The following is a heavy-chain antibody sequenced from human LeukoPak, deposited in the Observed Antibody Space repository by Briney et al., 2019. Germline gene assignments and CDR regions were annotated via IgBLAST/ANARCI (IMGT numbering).Heavy chain of an antibody. Sequence: PSETLSLTCAVYGGSFSGYCWSWIRQPPGKGLEWIGEINHSGSTNYNPSLKSRVTISVDTSKNQFSLKLSSVTAADTAVYHCARGRFLESWGQGTLVTVSS. CDR2: INHSGST. J-gene: IGHJ5*02. V-gene: IGHV4-34*01. CDR1: GGSFSGYC. CDR3: ARGRFLES. D-gene: IGHD3-3*01.